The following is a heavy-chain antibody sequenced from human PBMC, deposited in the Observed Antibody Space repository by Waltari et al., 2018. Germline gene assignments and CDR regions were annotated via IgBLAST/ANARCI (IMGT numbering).Heavy chain of an antibody. D-gene: IGHD3-22*01. CDR1: GGSISSSNYY. CDR2: IYDSGST. J-gene: IGHJ3*02. V-gene: IGHV4-39*01. CDR3: ARRRDFYDSSGDYYEAFDI. Sequence: QLQLQESGPGLVKPSETLSLTCTVSGGSISSSNYYWGWIRQPPGKGLEGIGSIYDSGSTYYKPSLKSRVTISVDTSKNQFSLRLRSVTAADTAVYYCARRRDFYDSSGDYYEAFDIWGQGTMVTVSS.